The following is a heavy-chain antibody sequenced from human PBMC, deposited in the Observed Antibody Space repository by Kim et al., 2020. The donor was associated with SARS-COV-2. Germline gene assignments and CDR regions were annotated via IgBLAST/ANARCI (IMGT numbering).Heavy chain of an antibody. Sequence: GGSLRLSCAASGFTFSSYGMHWVRQAPGNGLEWVAVISYDGSNKYYADSVKGRFTISRDNSKNTLYLQMNSLRAEDTAVYYCAKDLVRYSYGTRYYMDVWGKGTTVTVSS. CDR3: AKDLVRYSYGTRYYMDV. CDR1: GFTFSSYG. V-gene: IGHV3-30*18. J-gene: IGHJ6*03. CDR2: ISYDGSNK. D-gene: IGHD5-18*01.